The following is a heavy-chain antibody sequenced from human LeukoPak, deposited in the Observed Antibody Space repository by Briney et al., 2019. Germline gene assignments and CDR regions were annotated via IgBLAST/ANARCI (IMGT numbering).Heavy chain of an antibody. D-gene: IGHD2-2*02. J-gene: IGHJ4*02. Sequence: PSETLSLTCAVSGYSISSGYYWGWIRQPPGKGLEWIGSIYHSGSTYYNPSLKSRVTISVDTSKNQFPLKLSSVTAADTAVYYCARQSCSSTSCYTRFDYWGQGTLVTVSS. CDR2: IYHSGST. CDR1: GYSISSGYY. V-gene: IGHV4-38-2*01. CDR3: ARQSCSSTSCYTRFDY.